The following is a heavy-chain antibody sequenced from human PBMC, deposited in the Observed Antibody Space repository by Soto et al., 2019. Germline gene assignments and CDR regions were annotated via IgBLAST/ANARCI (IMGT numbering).Heavy chain of an antibody. CDR3: AREEVGSSSWYAAYYFDY. Sequence: SETLSLTCAVYGGSFSGYYWSWSRQPPGKGLEWIGEINHSGSTNYNPSLKSRVTISVDTSKNQFSLKLSSVTAADTAVYYCAREEVGSSSWYAAYYFDYWGQRTLVTVSS. CDR2: INHSGST. V-gene: IGHV4-34*01. J-gene: IGHJ4*02. CDR1: GGSFSGYY. D-gene: IGHD6-13*01.